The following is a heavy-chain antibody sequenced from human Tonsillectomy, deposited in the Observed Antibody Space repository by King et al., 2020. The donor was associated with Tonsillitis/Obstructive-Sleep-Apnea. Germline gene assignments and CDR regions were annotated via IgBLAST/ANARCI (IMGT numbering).Heavy chain of an antibody. CDR1: GFTFSSYG. J-gene: IGHJ6*02. CDR3: ATDLVDIVVVPAAIGYYVMDV. CDR2: ISYDGSNK. V-gene: IGHV3-30*03. D-gene: IGHD2-2*03. Sequence: QLVQSGGGVVQPGRSLRLSCTASGFTFSSYGMHWVRQAPGKGLEWVAVISYDGSNKYYGDSVKGRFTISRDNSKNTLFLRMNSLRAEDTAVYYCATDLVDIVVVPAAIGYYVMDVWGQGTTVTVSS.